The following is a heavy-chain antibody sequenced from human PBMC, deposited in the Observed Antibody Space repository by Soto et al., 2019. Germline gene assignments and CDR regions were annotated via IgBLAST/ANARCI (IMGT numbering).Heavy chain of an antibody. CDR2: ISGSGGST. CDR1: GFTFSSYA. CDR3: ATTVPPVVGATNHTYYFDY. D-gene: IGHD1-26*01. J-gene: IGHJ4*02. Sequence: GGSLRLSCAASGFTFSSYAMSWVRQAPGKGLEWVSAISGSGGSTYYADSVKGRFTISRDNSKNTLYLQMNSLRAEDTAVYYCATTVPPVVGATNHTYYFDYWGQGTLVTVSS. V-gene: IGHV3-23*01.